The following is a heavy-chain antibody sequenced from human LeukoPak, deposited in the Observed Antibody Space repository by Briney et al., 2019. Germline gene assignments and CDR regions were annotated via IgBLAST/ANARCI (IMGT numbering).Heavy chain of an antibody. V-gene: IGHV5-51*01. CDR1: GYSFTSYW. CDR3: ARAGDPYYDILTGGFGYYYYYMDV. Sequence: GEPLKISCKGSGYSFTSYWIGWVRQMPGKGLEWMGIIITGDSETRYSPSFQGHVTMSADKSISTAYLQWSSLKASDTAMYYCARAGDPYYDILTGGFGYYYYYMDVWGKGTTVTVSS. CDR2: IITGDSET. D-gene: IGHD3-9*01. J-gene: IGHJ6*03.